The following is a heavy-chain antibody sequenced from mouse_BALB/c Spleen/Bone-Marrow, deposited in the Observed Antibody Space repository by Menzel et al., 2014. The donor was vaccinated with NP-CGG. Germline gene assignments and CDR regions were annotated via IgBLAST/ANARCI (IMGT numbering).Heavy chain of an antibody. J-gene: IGHJ4*01. CDR1: GFTFTDYY. V-gene: IGHV7-3*02. CDR3: ARFPMDY. Sequence: DVQLVESGGGLVQPGGSLRLSCTTSGFTFTDYYMSWVRQPPGKALQWLAFIRNKANGYTTEYSASVKGRFTISRDNSQSILYLQMNTLRAEDSATYYCARFPMDYWGQGTSVTVSS. CDR2: IRNKANGYTT.